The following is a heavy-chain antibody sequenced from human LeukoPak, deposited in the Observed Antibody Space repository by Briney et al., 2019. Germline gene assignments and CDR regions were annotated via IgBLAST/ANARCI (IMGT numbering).Heavy chain of an antibody. CDR2: IYYSGST. Sequence: SETLSLTCTVSGGSISSYYWSWIRQPPGKGLEWIGYIYYSGSTNYNPSLKSRVTISVDTSKNQFSLKLSTVTAADTAVYYCARGGLSNNDYWGQGTLVTVSS. J-gene: IGHJ4*02. V-gene: IGHV4-59*01. CDR3: ARGGLSNNDY. D-gene: IGHD4-11*01. CDR1: GGSISSYY.